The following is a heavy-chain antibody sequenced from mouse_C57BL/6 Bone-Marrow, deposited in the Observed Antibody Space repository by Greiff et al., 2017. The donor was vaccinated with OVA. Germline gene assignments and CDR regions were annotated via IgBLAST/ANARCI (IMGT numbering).Heavy chain of an antibody. D-gene: IGHD1-1*01. CDR1: GYTFTSYW. CDR2: IHPNSGST. CDR3: ATYYYGSSPLYYAMDY. J-gene: IGHJ4*01. V-gene: IGHV1-64*01. Sequence: QVQLKQPGAELVKPGASVKLSCKASGYTFTSYWMHWVKQRPGQGLEWIGMIHPNSGSTNYNEKFKSKATLTVDKSSSTAYMQLSSLTSEDSAVYYCATYYYGSSPLYYAMDYWGQGTSVTVSS.